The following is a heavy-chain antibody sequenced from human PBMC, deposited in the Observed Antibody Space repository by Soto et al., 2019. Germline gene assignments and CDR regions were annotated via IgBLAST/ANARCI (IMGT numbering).Heavy chain of an antibody. V-gene: IGHV4-59*01. CDR1: GGSISSYF. CDR2: IYYSGST. CDR3: ARDGYGSGWYNFDY. D-gene: IGHD6-19*01. Sequence: QVQLQESGPGLVKPSETLSLTCTVSGGSISSYFWTWIRQPPGKGLEWIGYIYYSGSTNYNPSLKSRVTISIDTSKNQFSLKLSSVTAADTAMYYCARDGYGSGWYNFDYWGQGTLVTVSS. J-gene: IGHJ4*02.